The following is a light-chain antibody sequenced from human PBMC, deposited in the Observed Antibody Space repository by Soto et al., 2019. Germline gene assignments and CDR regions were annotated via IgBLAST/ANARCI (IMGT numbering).Light chain of an antibody. J-gene: IGLJ2*01. V-gene: IGLV2-8*01. CDR1: SSDVGGYNY. CDR3: SSYAGSNNLV. Sequence: QSVLTQPPSASGSPGQSVTISCTGTSSDVGGYNYVSWYQQHPGKAPKLMIYEVSMRPSGVPDRFSGYKSGNTASLTVSGLQAEDEADYYCSSYAGSNNLVFGGGTKLTVL. CDR2: EVS.